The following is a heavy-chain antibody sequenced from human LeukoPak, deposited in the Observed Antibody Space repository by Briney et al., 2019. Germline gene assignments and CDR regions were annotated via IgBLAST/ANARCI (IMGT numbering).Heavy chain of an antibody. Sequence: GGSLRLSCAASGLTFSGYDMHWVRQAPGKGLEWVAVISYDGSNKYYADSVKGRFTISRDNSKNTLYLQMNSLRAEDTAVYYCARVGHLLPETKWELPPDYSWFDPWGQGTLVTVSS. V-gene: IGHV3-30-3*01. CDR1: GLTFSGYD. CDR2: ISYDGSNK. D-gene: IGHD1-26*01. CDR3: ARVGHLLPETKWELPPDYSWFDP. J-gene: IGHJ5*02.